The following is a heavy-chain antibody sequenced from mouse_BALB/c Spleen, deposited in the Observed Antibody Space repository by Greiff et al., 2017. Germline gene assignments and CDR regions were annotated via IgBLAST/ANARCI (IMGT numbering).Heavy chain of an antibody. Sequence: QVQLQQPGAELVRPGASVKLSCKASGYTFTSYWINWVKQRPGQGLEWIGNIYPSDSYTNYNQKFKDKATLTVDKSSSTAYMQLSSPTSEDSAVYYCSTARATYAMDYWGQGTSVTVSS. V-gene: IGHV1-69*02. CDR2: IYPSDSYT. J-gene: IGHJ4*01. CDR3: STARATYAMDY. CDR1: GYTFTSYW. D-gene: IGHD3-1*01.